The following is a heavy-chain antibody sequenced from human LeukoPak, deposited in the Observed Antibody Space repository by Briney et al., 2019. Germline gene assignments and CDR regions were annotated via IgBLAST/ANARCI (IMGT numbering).Heavy chain of an antibody. V-gene: IGHV1-18*04. CDR1: GYTFTSYG. CDR2: ISAYNGNT. Sequence: ASVKVSCKASGYTFTSYGISWVRQAPGQGLEWMGWISAYNGNTNYAQKLQGRVTMTTDTSTSTDYMELRSLRSDDTAVYYCAREENDGDYVAYWGQGPLVTVSS. J-gene: IGHJ4*02. D-gene: IGHD4-17*01. CDR3: AREENDGDYVAY.